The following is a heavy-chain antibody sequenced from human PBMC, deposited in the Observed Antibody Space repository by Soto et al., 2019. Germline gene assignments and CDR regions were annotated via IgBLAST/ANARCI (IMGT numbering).Heavy chain of an antibody. CDR2: INPSGGST. J-gene: IGHJ6*02. V-gene: IGHV1-46*01. CDR1: GGTFSSYA. D-gene: IGHD1-26*01. CDR3: AGEAYSGSYPPYYYYGMDV. Sequence: ASVKVSCKASGGTFSSYAISWVRQAPGQGLEWMGGINPSGGSTSYAQKFQGRVTMTRDTSTSTVYMELSSLRSEDTAVYYCAGEAYSGSYPPYYYYGMDVWGQGTTVTVSS.